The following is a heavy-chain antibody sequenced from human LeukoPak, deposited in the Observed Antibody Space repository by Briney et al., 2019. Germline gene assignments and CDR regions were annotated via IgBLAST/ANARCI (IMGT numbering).Heavy chain of an antibody. Sequence: GGSLRLSCAASGFTFSDYYMSWIRQAPGKGLEWVSYISSSGSTIYYADSVKGRFTISRDNAKNSLYLQMNSLRAEDTAVYYCARANIVGATTFYYGTDVWGQGTTVTVSS. J-gene: IGHJ6*02. CDR1: GFTFSDYY. D-gene: IGHD1-26*01. CDR3: ARANIVGATTFYYGTDV. V-gene: IGHV3-11*01. CDR2: ISSSGSTI.